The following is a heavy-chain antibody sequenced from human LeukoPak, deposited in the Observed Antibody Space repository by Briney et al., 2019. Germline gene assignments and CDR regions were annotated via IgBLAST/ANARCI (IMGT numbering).Heavy chain of an antibody. D-gene: IGHD5-18*01. V-gene: IGHV1-3*01. J-gene: IGHJ4*02. CDR2: INAGNGNT. CDR1: GYTLTSYA. CDR3: ATSPQMGQLWYIAY. Sequence: ASVKVSCKASGYTLTSYAMHWVRQAPGQRLEWMGWINAGNGNTKYSQKFQGRVTITRDTSASTAYMELGSLRSEDTAVYYCATSPQMGQLWYIAYWGQGTLVTVSS.